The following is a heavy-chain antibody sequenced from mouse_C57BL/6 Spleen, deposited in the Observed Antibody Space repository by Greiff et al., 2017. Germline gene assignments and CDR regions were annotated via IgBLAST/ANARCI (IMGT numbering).Heavy chain of an antibody. D-gene: IGHD3-1*01. CDR3: ARSGLFEGKVGPFAY. V-gene: IGHV1-64*01. Sequence: QVQLKQPGAELVKPGASVKLSCKASGYTFTSYWMHWVKQRPGQGLEWIGMIHPNSGSTNYNEKFKSKATLTVDKSSSTAYMQLSSLTSEDSAVYYCARSGLFEGKVGPFAYWGQGTLVTVSA. J-gene: IGHJ3*01. CDR1: GYTFTSYW. CDR2: IHPNSGST.